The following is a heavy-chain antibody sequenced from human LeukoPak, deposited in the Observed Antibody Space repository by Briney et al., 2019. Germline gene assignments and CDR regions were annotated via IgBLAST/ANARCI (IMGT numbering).Heavy chain of an antibody. Sequence: PSETLSLTCTVSGGSISSSSYYWGWIRQPPGKGLEWIGSIYYSGSTNYNPSLKSRVTISVDTSKNQFSLKLSSVTAADTAVYYCAREGPSFWSGPDYGMDVWGQGTTVTVSS. CDR3: AREGPSFWSGPDYGMDV. D-gene: IGHD3-3*01. V-gene: IGHV4-39*07. CDR2: IYYSGST. J-gene: IGHJ6*02. CDR1: GGSISSSSYY.